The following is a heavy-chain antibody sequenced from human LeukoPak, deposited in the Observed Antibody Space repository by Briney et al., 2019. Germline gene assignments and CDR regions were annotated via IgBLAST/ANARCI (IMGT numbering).Heavy chain of an antibody. V-gene: IGHV3-48*01. CDR1: GFTFSSYS. Sequence: GGSLRLSCAASGFTFSSYSMNWVRQAPGKGLEWVSYISSSSSTIYYADSVKGRFTISRDNAKNSLYLQMNSLRAEDTAVYYCARAQSSGLLWFGEASRDFYYMDVWGKGTTVTVSS. CDR3: ARAQSSGLLWFGEASRDFYYMDV. CDR2: ISSSSSTI. D-gene: IGHD3-10*01. J-gene: IGHJ6*03.